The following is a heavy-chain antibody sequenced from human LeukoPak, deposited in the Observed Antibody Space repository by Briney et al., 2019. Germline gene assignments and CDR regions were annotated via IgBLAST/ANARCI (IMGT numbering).Heavy chain of an antibody. CDR1: GGSITTADFD. D-gene: IGHD1-26*01. Sequence: ETLSLTCAVSGGSITTADFDWAWIRQPPGQGFEWIPTISSSGIAYYYTSLMSRVTISVDTSKNHFSLDVTSVTAADTGLFYCARFKGGAGFDYWGRGVLVVVS. J-gene: IGHJ4*02. V-gene: IGHV4-39*02. CDR3: ARFKGGAGFDY. CDR2: ISSSGIA.